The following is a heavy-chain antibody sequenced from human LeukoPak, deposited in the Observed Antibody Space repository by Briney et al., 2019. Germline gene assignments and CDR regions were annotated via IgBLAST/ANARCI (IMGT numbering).Heavy chain of an antibody. CDR3: ARVQSMRYYYYYYMDV. V-gene: IGHV4-38-2*02. CDR1: GYSISSGYY. J-gene: IGHJ6*03. D-gene: IGHD6-6*01. CDR2: IYHSGST. Sequence: SETLSLTCTVSGYSISSGYYWGWIRQPPGKGLEWIGSIYHSGSTYYNPSLKSRVTISVDTSKNQFSLKLSSVTAADTAVYYCARVQSMRYYYYYYMDVWGKGTTVTVSS.